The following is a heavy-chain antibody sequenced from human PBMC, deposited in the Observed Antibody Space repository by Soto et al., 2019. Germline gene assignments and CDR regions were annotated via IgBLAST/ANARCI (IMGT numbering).Heavy chain of an antibody. CDR1: GFTFSSYG. CDR3: AKAWELSYYYYGMDV. CDR2: ISYDGSNK. Sequence: LRLSCAASGFTFSSYGMHWVRQAPGKGLEWVAVISYDGSNKYYADSVKGRFTISRDNSKNTLYLQMNSLRAEDTAVYYCAKAWELSYYYYGMDVWGQGTTVTVSS. V-gene: IGHV3-30*18. D-gene: IGHD1-26*01. J-gene: IGHJ6*02.